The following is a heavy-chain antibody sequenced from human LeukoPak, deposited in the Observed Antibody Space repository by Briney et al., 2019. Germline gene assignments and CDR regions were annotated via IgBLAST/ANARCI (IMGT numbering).Heavy chain of an antibody. CDR2: IYHSGST. CDR1: GGSISSSNW. J-gene: IGHJ2*01. V-gene: IGHV4-4*02. Sequence: SETLSLTCAVSGGSISSSNWWSWVRQPPGKGLEWIGEIYHSGSTNYNPSLKSRVTISVDKSKNQFSLKLSSVTAADTAVYYCARDLYIVVVPAGYCYFDLWGRGTLVTVSS. CDR3: ARDLYIVVVPAGYCYFDL. D-gene: IGHD2-2*01.